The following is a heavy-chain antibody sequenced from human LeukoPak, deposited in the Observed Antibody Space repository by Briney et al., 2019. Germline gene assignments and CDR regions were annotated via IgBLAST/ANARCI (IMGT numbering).Heavy chain of an antibody. CDR3: ARGPISGWSADY. Sequence: PGGSLRLSCAASEFAFSTYNMNWVRQAPGKGLEWVSYISNSGSMIYYADSVKGRFTLSRDNAKNSLYLQMNSLRDEDTAVYYCARGPISGWSADYWGQGTLVTVSS. CDR2: ISNSGSMI. V-gene: IGHV3-48*02. D-gene: IGHD6-19*01. J-gene: IGHJ4*02. CDR1: EFAFSTYN.